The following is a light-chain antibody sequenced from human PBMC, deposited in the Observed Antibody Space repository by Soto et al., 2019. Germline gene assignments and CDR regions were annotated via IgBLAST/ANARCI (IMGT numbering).Light chain of an antibody. CDR1: SGDIGSYNR. J-gene: IGLJ2*01. CDR2: EVT. CDR3: SSYTTSTTRII. V-gene: IGLV2-14*01. Sequence: QSALTQPASVSGSPGQSITISCTGTSGDIGSYNRVSWYQQHPGKAPKLIIYEVTDRPSGVSNRFSGSKSGNTASLTISGLQAEDEADYYCSSYTTSTTRIIFGGGTKVTVL.